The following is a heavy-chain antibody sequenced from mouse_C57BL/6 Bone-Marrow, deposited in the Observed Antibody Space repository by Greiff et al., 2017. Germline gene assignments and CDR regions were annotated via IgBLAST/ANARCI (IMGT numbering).Heavy chain of an antibody. CDR2: IDPETGGT. CDR1: GYTFTDYE. Sequence: VQLQQSGAELVRPGASVTLSCKASGYTFTDYEMHWVKQTPVHGLEWIGAIDPETGGTAYNQKFKGKAILTADKSSSTAYMELRSLTSEDSAVYYCARRYGSSYGDWGQGTTLTVSS. V-gene: IGHV1-15*01. D-gene: IGHD1-1*01. J-gene: IGHJ2*01. CDR3: ARRYGSSYGD.